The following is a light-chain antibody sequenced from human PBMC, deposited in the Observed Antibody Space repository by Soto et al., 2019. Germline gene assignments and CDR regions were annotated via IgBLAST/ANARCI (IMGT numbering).Light chain of an antibody. J-gene: IGLJ2*01. CDR3: AAWDDSLSGPV. V-gene: IGLV1-47*01. Sequence: QSVLTQPPSASGTPGQRVTISCSGSSSNIGSNYVYWYQQLPGTAPKLLIYRNNQRPSGVPDRFSGSKSGTSGSLAISGLRSEDEADYYCAAWDDSLSGPVFGGGTKVTVL. CDR1: SSNIGSNY. CDR2: RNN.